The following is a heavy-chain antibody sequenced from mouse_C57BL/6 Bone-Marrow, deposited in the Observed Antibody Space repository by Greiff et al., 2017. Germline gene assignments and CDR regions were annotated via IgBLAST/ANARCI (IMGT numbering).Heavy chain of an antibody. CDR2: IDPENGDT. CDR3: TTWDYDVWFAY. V-gene: IGHV14-4*01. D-gene: IGHD2-4*01. J-gene: IGHJ3*01. CDR1: GFNIKDDY. Sequence: EVQRVESGAELVRPGASVKLSCTASGFNIKDDYMHWVKQRPEQGLEWIGWIDPENGDTEYASKFQGKATITADTSSNTAYLQLSSLTSEDTAVYYCTTWDYDVWFAYWGQGTLVTVSA.